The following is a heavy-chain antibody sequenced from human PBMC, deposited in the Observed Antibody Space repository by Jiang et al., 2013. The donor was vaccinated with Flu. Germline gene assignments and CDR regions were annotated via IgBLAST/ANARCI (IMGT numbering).Heavy chain of an antibody. V-gene: IGHV1-69*06. CDR2: IIPIFGTA. J-gene: IGHJ6*02. CDR1: GGTFSSYA. Sequence: SGAEVKKPGSSVKVSCKASGGTFSSYAISWVRQAPGQGLEWMGGIIPIFGTANYAQKFQGRVTITADKSTSTAYMELSSLRSEDTAVYYCARDDGSYLRSAPHPSVPYYYYGMDVWGQGTTVTVSS. D-gene: IGHD1-26*01. CDR3: ARDDGSYLRSAPHPSVPYYYYGMDV.